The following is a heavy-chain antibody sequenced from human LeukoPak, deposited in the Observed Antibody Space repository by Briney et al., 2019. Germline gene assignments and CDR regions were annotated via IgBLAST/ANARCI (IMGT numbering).Heavy chain of an antibody. CDR2: IRGSGGST. CDR1: GFTFSSYA. CDR3: AKDGRDDYGDS. V-gene: IGHV3-23*01. Sequence: GGSLRLSCAASGFTFSSYAMSWVRQAPGKGLEWVSAIRGSGGSTYYAGSVKGRFTISRDNSKNTLYLQMNSLRAEDTAVYYCAKDGRDDYGDSWGQGTLATVSS. J-gene: IGHJ4*02.